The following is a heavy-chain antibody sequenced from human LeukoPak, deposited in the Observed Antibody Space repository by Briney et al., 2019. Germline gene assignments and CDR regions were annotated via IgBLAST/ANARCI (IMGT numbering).Heavy chain of an antibody. CDR1: GFTFSSYA. CDR2: ISYDGSNK. CDR3: ARWEIRGTAHQLDY. J-gene: IGHJ4*02. V-gene: IGHV3-30-3*01. Sequence: GRSLRLSCAASGFTFSSYAMHWVRQAPGKGLEWVAVISYDGSNKYYADSVKGRFTISRDNSKNTLYLQMNSLRAEDTAVYYCARWEIRGTAHQLDYWGQGTLVTVSS. D-gene: IGHD1-7*01.